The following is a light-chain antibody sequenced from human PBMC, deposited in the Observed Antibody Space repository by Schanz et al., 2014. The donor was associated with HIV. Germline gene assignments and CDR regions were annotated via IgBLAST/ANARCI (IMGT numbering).Light chain of an antibody. Sequence: EIVMTQSPATLSVSPGERATLSCRASQSISNNLAWYQHKPGQAPRLLLYGASSRATGIPDRFSGSGSGTDFTLSISGLEPEDFAVYYCQQYDSSSYTYGQGTKLEIK. CDR3: QQYDSSSYT. CDR1: QSISNN. V-gene: IGKV3-20*01. CDR2: GAS. J-gene: IGKJ2*01.